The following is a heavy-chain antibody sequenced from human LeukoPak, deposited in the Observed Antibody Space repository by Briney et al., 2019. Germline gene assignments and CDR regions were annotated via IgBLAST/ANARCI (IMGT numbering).Heavy chain of an antibody. CDR3: ANEAGGGSTVRLRQPYYYYGMDV. D-gene: IGHD4-17*01. J-gene: IGHJ6*02. Sequence: HTGGSLRLSCAASGFTFSSYAMSWVRQAPGKGLEWVSAISGSGGSTYYADSVKGRFTISRDNSKNTLYLQMNSLRAEDTAVYYCANEAGGGSTVRLRQPYYYYGMDVWGQGTTVTVSS. CDR2: ISGSGGST. V-gene: IGHV3-23*01. CDR1: GFTFSSYA.